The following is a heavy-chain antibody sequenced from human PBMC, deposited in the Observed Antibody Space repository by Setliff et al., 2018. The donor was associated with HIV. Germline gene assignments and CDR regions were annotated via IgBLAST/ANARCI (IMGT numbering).Heavy chain of an antibody. J-gene: IGHJ4*02. D-gene: IGHD6-25*01. CDR1: GYSFPAYW. CDR3: ARRRDGFIDY. Sequence: PGESLKISCKASGYSFPAYWIAWVRQMPGKGLEWMAFIYPADSDTRYSPSFQGQVTISADKSSSTAYLQWSRLKASDTAMYYCARRRDGFIDYWGQGTLVTVS. V-gene: IGHV5-51*01. CDR2: IYPADSDT.